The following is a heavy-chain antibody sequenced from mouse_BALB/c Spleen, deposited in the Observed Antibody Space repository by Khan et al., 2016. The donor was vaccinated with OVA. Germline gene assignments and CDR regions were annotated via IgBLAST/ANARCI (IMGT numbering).Heavy chain of an antibody. J-gene: IGHJ4*01. CDR2: ISYSGST. D-gene: IGHD2-4*01. CDR3: AREGYDYDYAMDY. CDR1: GYSITSDYA. V-gene: IGHV3-2*02. Sequence: EVQLQESGPGLVKPSQSLYLTCTVTGYSITSDYAWNWIRQFPGNKLEWMGYISYSGSTSYNPSLKSRISITRDTSKNQFFLQLNSVTTEDTATYYCAREGYDYDYAMDYWGQGTSVTVSS.